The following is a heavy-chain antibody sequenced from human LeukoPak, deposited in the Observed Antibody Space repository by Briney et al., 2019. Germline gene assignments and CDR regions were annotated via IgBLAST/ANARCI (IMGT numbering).Heavy chain of an antibody. Sequence: SETLSLTCAVSGGPISSSNWWSWVRQPPGKGLEWIGEIYHSGSTNYNPSLKSRVTISVDKSKNQFSLKLSSVTAADTAVYYCAREDGTYYYGSGSPFDIWGQGTMVTVSS. CDR1: GGPISSSNW. CDR2: IYHSGST. J-gene: IGHJ3*02. CDR3: AREDGTYYYGSGSPFDI. V-gene: IGHV4-4*02. D-gene: IGHD3-10*01.